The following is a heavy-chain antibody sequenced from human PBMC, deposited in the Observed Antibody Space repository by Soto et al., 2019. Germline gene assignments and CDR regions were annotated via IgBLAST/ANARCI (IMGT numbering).Heavy chain of an antibody. CDR2: VYNSGST. Sequence: PSETLSLTCTVFGGSLRSYYWSWVRRPPGKGLEWIGYVYNSGSTTYSPSFKSRVTISVDRSKNQFSLKLSSVTAADTAVYYCARSQTTVTSYDYWGQGTLVTVSS. J-gene: IGHJ4*02. CDR3: ARSQTTVTSYDY. V-gene: IGHV4-59*12. D-gene: IGHD4-17*01. CDR1: GGSLRSYY.